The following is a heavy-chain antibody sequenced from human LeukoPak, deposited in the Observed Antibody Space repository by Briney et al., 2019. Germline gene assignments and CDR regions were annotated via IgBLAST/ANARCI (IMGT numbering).Heavy chain of an antibody. V-gene: IGHV4-59*01. CDR3: ARVTRQLAARPKYYFDY. CDR2: IYYSGST. CDR1: GGSISSYY. Sequence: SETLSLTCTVSGGSISSYYWSWLRQPPGKGLEWIVYIYYSGSTNYDPSLKSRVTISVDTSKNQFSLKLSSVTAADTAVYYCARVTRQLAARPKYYFDYWGQGTLVTVSS. D-gene: IGHD6-6*01. J-gene: IGHJ4*02.